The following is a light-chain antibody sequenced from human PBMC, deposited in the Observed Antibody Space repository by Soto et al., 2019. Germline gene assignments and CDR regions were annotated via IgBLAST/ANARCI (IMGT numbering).Light chain of an antibody. V-gene: IGLV6-57*04. J-gene: IGLJ2*01. CDR1: SGSIASNY. Sequence: NFMLTQPHSVSESPGKTVTISCTRSSGSIASNYVQWYQQRPGSAPTTLIYEDDRRPSGVPDRFSGSIDRSSNSAPLTISGLTTEDEADHYCQSYDSSNPVVFGGGTKLTVL. CDR2: EDD. CDR3: QSYDSSNPVV.